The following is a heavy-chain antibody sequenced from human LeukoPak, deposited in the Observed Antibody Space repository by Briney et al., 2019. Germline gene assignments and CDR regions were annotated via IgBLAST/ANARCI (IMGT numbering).Heavy chain of an antibody. J-gene: IGHJ5*02. Sequence: GGSLRLSCAASGFTVSSNYMSWVRQAPGKGLEWVSYISSSSSTIYYADSVKGRFTISRDNAKNSLYLQMNSLRAEDTAVYYCARGPNWFDPWGQGTLVTVSS. CDR1: GFTVSSNY. CDR2: ISSSSSTI. CDR3: ARGPNWFDP. V-gene: IGHV3-48*04.